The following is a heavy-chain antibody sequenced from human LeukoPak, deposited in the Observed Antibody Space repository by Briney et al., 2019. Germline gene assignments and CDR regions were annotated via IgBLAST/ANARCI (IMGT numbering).Heavy chain of an antibody. V-gene: IGHV7-4-1*02. J-gene: IGHJ6*03. Sequence: ASVKVSCKASGYTFTSYAMNWVRQAPGQGLEWMGWINTNTGNPTDAQGFTERFVFSLDTSVSTAYLQISSLKAEDTAVYYCARCSLRYNWNDHYYYMDVWGKGTTVTVSS. CDR2: INTNTGNP. CDR1: GYTFTSYA. CDR3: ARCSLRYNWNDHYYYMDV. D-gene: IGHD1-1*01.